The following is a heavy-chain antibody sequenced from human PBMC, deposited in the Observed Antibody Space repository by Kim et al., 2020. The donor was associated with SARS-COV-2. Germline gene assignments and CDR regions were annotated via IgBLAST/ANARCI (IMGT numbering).Heavy chain of an antibody. CDR2: MNPNTGKA. CDR1: GYIFISYD. Sequence: ASVKVSCKTSGYIFISYDINWVRQATGQGPEWVGWMNPNTGKAGFGQKFHDRVTMTSDTSLSTAYMELSSLRPDDTAVYYCARGDRTSASRNFYYMDVWG. J-gene: IGHJ6*03. D-gene: IGHD2-2*01. CDR3: ARGDRTSASRNFYYMDV. V-gene: IGHV1-8*02.